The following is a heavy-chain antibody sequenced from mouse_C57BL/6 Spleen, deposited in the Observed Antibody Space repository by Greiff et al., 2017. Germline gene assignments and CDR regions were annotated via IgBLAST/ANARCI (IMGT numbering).Heavy chain of an antibody. V-gene: IGHV1-82*01. J-gene: IGHJ2*01. CDR2: IYPGDGDT. CDR3: AKEVNYCGSSPFDY. Sequence: QVQLQQSGPELVKPGASVKISCKASGYAFSSSWMNWVKQRPGKGLEWIGRIYPGDGDTNYNGKFKGQATLTADKSSSTVYMQLSSLTSEDSAVYFCAKEVNYCGSSPFDYWGQGTTLTVSS. CDR1: GYAFSSSW. D-gene: IGHD1-1*01.